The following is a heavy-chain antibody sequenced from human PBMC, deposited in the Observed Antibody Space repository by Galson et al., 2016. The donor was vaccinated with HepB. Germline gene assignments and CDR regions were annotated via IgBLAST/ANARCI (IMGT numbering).Heavy chain of an antibody. J-gene: IGHJ4*02. CDR3: AKVISTVAVVFDS. CDR1: GASISGAHNY. CDR2: IYYTGSN. Sequence: TLSLTCSVSGASISGAHNYWSWLRQPPGKGLEWIGNIYYTGSNYSNPSLRSRVAMSVDTSQNEFSLNLKSVTAADTAIYFCAKVISTVAVVFDSWGQGTLVTVSS. D-gene: IGHD4-11*01. V-gene: IGHV4-30-4*01.